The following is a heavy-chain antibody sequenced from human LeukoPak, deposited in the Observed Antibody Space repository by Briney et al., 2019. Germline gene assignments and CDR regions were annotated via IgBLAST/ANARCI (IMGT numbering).Heavy chain of an antibody. V-gene: IGHV4-4*07. Sequence: SEPLSLTCTVSGGSISGYYWSWIRQPAGKGLEWIGRIYTSGSTNYNPSLKSRVTMSVDTSKNQFSLKLSSVTAADTAVYYCARDIIAANWFDPWGQGTLVTVSS. CDR2: IYTSGST. CDR1: GGSISGYY. CDR3: ARDIIAANWFDP. J-gene: IGHJ5*02. D-gene: IGHD6-13*01.